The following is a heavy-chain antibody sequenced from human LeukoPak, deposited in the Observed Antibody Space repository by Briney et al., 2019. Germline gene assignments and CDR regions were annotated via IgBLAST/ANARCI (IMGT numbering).Heavy chain of an antibody. J-gene: IGHJ5*02. Sequence: ASVKVSCKASGYTFTSYGISWVRQAPGQGLEWMGWISAYNGNTNYAQKLQGRVTMTTDTSTSTAYMELRSLRSDDTAVYYCARDRYCSSTSCYIRWFDPWGQGTLVTVSS. CDR2: ISAYNGNT. V-gene: IGHV1-18*01. D-gene: IGHD2-2*02. CDR1: GYTFTSYG. CDR3: ARDRYCSSTSCYIRWFDP.